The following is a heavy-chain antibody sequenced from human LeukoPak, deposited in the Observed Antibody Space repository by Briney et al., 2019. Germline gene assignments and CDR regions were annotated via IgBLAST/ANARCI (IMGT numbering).Heavy chain of an antibody. V-gene: IGHV1-3*01. J-gene: IGHJ5*02. CDR3: ARGPLGHNWFDP. Sequence: ASVKVSCKASGYTFTSYAMHWVRQAPGQRPEWMGWITVGNGNTKYLQKFQDRVTFTRDTSASTAYMELSSLRFEDTAVYYCARGPLGHNWFDPWGQGTLVTVSS. CDR2: ITVGNGNT. D-gene: IGHD3-10*01. CDR1: GYTFTSYA.